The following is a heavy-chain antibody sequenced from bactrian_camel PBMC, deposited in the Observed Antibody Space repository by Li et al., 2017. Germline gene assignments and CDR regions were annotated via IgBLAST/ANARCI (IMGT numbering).Heavy chain of an antibody. J-gene: IGHJ4*01. D-gene: IGHD1*01. CDR1: GFTFDDSD. V-gene: IGHV3S63*01. CDR2: VSSDGVS. CDR3: AAAPLGGVISGPGSWLDADEYRI. Sequence: QLVESGGGSVQAGGSLRLSCTASGFTFDDSDMLWYRQAQGSECELVSSVSSDGVSYYDESVKGRFTITQDSAKNTAILQMNDLKSEETGMYICAAAPLGGVISGPGSWLDADEYRIWGQGTQVTVS.